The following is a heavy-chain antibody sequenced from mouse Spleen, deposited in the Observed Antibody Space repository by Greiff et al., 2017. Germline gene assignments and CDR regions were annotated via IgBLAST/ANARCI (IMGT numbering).Heavy chain of an antibody. CDR3: TRGYDYALAY. V-gene: IGHV1-15*01. Sequence: QVQLQQSGAELVRPGASVTLSCKASGYTFTDYEMHWVKQTPVHGLEWIGAIDPETGGTAYNQKFKGKAILTADKSSSTAYMELRSLTSEDSAVYYCTRGYDYALAYWGQGTLVTVSA. CDR2: IDPETGGT. CDR1: GYTFTDYE. D-gene: IGHD2-4*01. J-gene: IGHJ3*01.